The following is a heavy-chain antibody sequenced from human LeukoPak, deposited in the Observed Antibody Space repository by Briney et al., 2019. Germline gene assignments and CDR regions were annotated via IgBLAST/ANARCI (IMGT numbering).Heavy chain of an antibody. Sequence: GESLKISCKGSGYSFTSYWIGWVRQMPGKGLEWMGIIYPGDSDTRYSPSFQGQVTISADKSISTAYLQWSSLKASDTAVYYCATATYYYDSSGYYEGPLQNWGQGTLVTVSS. V-gene: IGHV5-51*01. CDR1: GYSFTSYW. CDR2: IYPGDSDT. CDR3: ATATYYYDSSGYYEGPLQN. D-gene: IGHD3-22*01. J-gene: IGHJ4*02.